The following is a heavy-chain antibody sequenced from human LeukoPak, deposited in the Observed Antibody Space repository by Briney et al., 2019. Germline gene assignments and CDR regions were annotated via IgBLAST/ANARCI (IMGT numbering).Heavy chain of an antibody. CDR3: ARDRSSSFY. Sequence: GGSLRLSCAASGFTLSSFWMTWVRQAPGKGLEWVANIKQDGSEKYYEDSVKGRFTISRDNADNSLYLQMNSLRADDTAMYYCARDRSSSFYWGQGTLVTVSS. J-gene: IGHJ4*02. CDR2: IKQDGSEK. CDR1: GFTLSSFW. V-gene: IGHV3-7*05. D-gene: IGHD6-6*01.